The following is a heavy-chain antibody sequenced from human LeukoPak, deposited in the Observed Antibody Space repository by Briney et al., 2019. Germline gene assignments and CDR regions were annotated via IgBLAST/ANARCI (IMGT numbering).Heavy chain of an antibody. D-gene: IGHD1-1*01. V-gene: IGHV3-30*04. Sequence: GSLRLSCAASEFTFSSYSMHWVRQAPGKGLECVSFISYDGIKQFYVDSVKGRFTISRDNSKNTLYLQINSLTAEDSGVYYCARGGVERGPFDIWGRGTMVTVSS. CDR2: ISYDGIKQ. CDR1: EFTFSSYS. CDR3: ARGGVERGPFDI. J-gene: IGHJ3*02.